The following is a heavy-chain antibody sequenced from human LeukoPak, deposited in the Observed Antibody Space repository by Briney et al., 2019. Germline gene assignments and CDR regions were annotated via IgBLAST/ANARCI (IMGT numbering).Heavy chain of an antibody. CDR3: ARDLNAYYGSGSYPYYFDY. CDR1: GFTFSSYS. D-gene: IGHD3-10*01. V-gene: IGHV3-21*01. Sequence: PGGSLRLSCAASGFTFSSYSMNWVRQAPGKGLEWVSSISSSSSYIYYADSVKGRFTISRDNAKNSLYLQMNSLRAEDTAVYYCARDLNAYYGSGSYPYYFDYWGQGTLVTVSS. CDR2: ISSSSSYI. J-gene: IGHJ4*02.